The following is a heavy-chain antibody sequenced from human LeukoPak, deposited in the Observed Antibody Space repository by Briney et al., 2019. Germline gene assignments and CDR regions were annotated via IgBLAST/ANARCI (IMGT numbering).Heavy chain of an antibody. CDR1: GGSFSGYY. V-gene: IGHV4-34*01. CDR2: INHSGST. CDR3: ARGLVVRGVILNWFDP. D-gene: IGHD3-10*01. Sequence: SETLSLTCAVYGGSFSGYYWSWTRQPPGKGLEWIGEINHSGSTNYNPSLKSRVTISVDTSKNQFSLKLSSVTAADTAVYYCARGLVVRGVILNWFDPWGQGTLVTVSS. J-gene: IGHJ5*02.